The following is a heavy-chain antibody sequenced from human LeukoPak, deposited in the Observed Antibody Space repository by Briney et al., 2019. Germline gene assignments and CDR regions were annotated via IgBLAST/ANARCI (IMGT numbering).Heavy chain of an antibody. V-gene: IGHV1-2*02. CDR2: INPNSSGT. CDR1: GYTFTGYY. D-gene: IGHD2-2*01. CDR3: ARGSCSSTSCYAYYMDV. J-gene: IGHJ6*03. Sequence: ASVKVSCKASGYTFTGYYMHWVRQAPGQGLEWMGWINPNSSGTNYAQKFQGRVTMTRDTSISTAYMELSRLRSDDTAVYYCARGSCSSTSCYAYYMDVWGKGTTVTVSS.